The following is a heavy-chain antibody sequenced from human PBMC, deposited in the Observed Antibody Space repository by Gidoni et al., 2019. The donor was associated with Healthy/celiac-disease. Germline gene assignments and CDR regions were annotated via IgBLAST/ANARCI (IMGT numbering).Heavy chain of an antibody. J-gene: IGHJ2*01. D-gene: IGHD3-22*01. CDR1: GFTFSDHY. V-gene: IGHV3-72*01. CDR2: TRNKVNSTTT. Sequence: EVQLVESGGGLVQPGGSLRLSCAASGFTFSDHYMDWVCPAPGKGLDWFDRTRNKVNSTTTEYAASVKGSFTISRDDSKTYLYLQMNTLKTEDPAVYYCARASIIGYYLDWYFVLWGRGTLVPVSS. CDR3: ARASIIGYYLDWYFVL.